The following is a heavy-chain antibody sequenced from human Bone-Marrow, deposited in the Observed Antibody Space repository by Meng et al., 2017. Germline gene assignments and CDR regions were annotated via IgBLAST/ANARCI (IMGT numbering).Heavy chain of an antibody. CDR2: LYHRGTT. Sequence: SETLSLTCVVSGFSINSAYYWGWIRQPPGKGLEWIGTLYHRGTTYYNPSLKSRVTISVDTSKNQFSLKLSSVTAADTAVYYCARKRTLYCSGGSCYWFYYYYGMDVWGQGTTVTVSS. D-gene: IGHD2-15*01. J-gene: IGHJ6*02. CDR1: GFSINSAYY. V-gene: IGHV4-38-2*01. CDR3: ARKRTLYCSGGSCYWFYYYYGMDV.